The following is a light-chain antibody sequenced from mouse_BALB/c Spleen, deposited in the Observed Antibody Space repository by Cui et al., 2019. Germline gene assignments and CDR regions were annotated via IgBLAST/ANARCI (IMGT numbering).Light chain of an antibody. Sequence: DIVMTQSQKFMSTSAGDRVSITCKASQNVGTAVAWYQQKPGQSPKLLIYSASNRYTGVPDRFTGSGSGTDFTLTISNMQSEDLADYFCQQYSSYPLTFGSGTKLEIK. V-gene: IGKV6-13*01. J-gene: IGKJ4*01. CDR1: QNVGTA. CDR3: QQYSSYPLT. CDR2: SAS.